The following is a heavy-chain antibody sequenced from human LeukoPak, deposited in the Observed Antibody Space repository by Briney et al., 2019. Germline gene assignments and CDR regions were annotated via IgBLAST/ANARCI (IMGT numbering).Heavy chain of an antibody. Sequence: GGSLRLSCAASGFTFSSYEMNWVRQAPGKGVEWVSYISSSGSTIYYANSVKGRFTISRDNAKNSLYLQMNSLRAEDTAVYYCAELGITMIGGVWGKGTTVTISS. CDR3: AELGITMIGGV. V-gene: IGHV3-48*03. CDR2: ISSSGSTI. D-gene: IGHD3-10*02. CDR1: GFTFSSYE. J-gene: IGHJ6*04.